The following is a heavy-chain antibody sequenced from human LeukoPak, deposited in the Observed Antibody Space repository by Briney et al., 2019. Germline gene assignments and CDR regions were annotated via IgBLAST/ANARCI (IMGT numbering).Heavy chain of an antibody. V-gene: IGHV3-30*02. CDR3: AKALMRDRWFGES. Sequence: PGGSLRLPCTASGFTFSNYAMHWVRQAPGKGLQWVAIIRYERYEGSNKYYADSVKGRFTISRDNSNNTLYLQMNSLRLDDTAVYYCAKALMRDRWFGESWGQGTLVTVSS. D-gene: IGHD3-10*01. CDR1: GFTFSNYA. CDR2: IRYERYEGSNK. J-gene: IGHJ5*02.